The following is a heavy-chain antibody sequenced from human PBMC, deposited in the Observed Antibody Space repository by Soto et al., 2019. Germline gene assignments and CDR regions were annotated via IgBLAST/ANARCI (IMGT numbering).Heavy chain of an antibody. D-gene: IGHD6-6*01. CDR1: GGSVSSGSYY. V-gene: IGHV4-61*01. CDR3: AREYSSSSSFDY. Sequence: PSETLSLTCTVSGGSVSSGSYYWSWIRQPPGKGLEWIGYIYYSGSTNYNPSLKSRVTISVDTSKNQFSLKLSSVTAADTAVYYCAREYSSSSSFDYWGQGTLVTVPS. CDR2: IYYSGST. J-gene: IGHJ4*02.